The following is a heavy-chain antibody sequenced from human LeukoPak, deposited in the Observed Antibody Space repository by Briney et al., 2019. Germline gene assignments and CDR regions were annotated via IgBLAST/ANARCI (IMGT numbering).Heavy chain of an antibody. Sequence: ESSETLSLTCTVSGGSISSSTYYWGWIRQPPGKGLEWIGSIYYSGSTYYNPSLKSRVTMSVDTSKNQVSLKLSSVTAADTAVYYCASGNFDWFSPLLSPRFDYWGQGTLVTVSS. J-gene: IGHJ4*02. V-gene: IGHV4-39*07. CDR1: GGSISSSTYY. CDR2: IYYSGST. CDR3: ASGNFDWFSPLLSPRFDY. D-gene: IGHD3-9*01.